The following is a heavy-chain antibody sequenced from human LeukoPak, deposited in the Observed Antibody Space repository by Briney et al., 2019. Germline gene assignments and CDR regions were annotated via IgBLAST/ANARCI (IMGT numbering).Heavy chain of an antibody. D-gene: IGHD2-2*01. V-gene: IGHV3-23*01. J-gene: IGHJ5*02. Sequence: GGSLRLSCAASGFTFSSYAMSWVRQAPGKGPEWVSTISGSGGSTYYADSVKGRFTISRDNSKNTLYLQMNSLRAEDTAVYYCANGPATVYNWFDPWGQGTLVTVSS. CDR2: ISGSGGST. CDR1: GFTFSSYA. CDR3: ANGPATVYNWFDP.